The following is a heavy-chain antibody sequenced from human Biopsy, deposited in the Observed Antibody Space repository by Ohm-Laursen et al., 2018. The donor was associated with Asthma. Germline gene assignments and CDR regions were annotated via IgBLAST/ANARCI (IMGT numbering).Heavy chain of an antibody. V-gene: IGHV1-18*01. Sequence: SSVKVSCKTSGYTFNSAGITWARQAPGQGLEWMGWISVYNGNTKVAQKLQDRVTMITDTSTSTAYMELRSLRSDDTAVYFCARAVDYSHYYGIDVWGQGTTVTAS. CDR1: GYTFNSAG. CDR3: ARAVDYSHYYGIDV. CDR2: ISVYNGNT. D-gene: IGHD3-10*01. J-gene: IGHJ6*02.